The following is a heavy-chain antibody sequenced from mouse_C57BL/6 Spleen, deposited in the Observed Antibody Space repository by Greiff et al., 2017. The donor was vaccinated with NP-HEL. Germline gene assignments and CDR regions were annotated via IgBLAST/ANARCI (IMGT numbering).Heavy chain of an antibody. CDR1: GYTFTNYW. D-gene: IGHD1-1*01. J-gene: IGHJ1*03. V-gene: IGHV1-63*01. Sequence: QVQLKESGAELVRPGTSVKMSCKASGYTFTNYWIGWAKQRPGHGLEWIGDIYPGGGYTNYNEKFKGKATLTADKSSSTAYMQFSSLTSEDSAIYYCAREGTTVVAKWYFDVWGTGTTVTVSS. CDR3: AREGTTVVAKWYFDV. CDR2: IYPGGGYT.